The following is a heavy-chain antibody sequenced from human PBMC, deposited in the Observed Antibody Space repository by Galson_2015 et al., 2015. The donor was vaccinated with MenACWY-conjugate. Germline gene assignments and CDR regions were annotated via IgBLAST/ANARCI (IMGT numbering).Heavy chain of an antibody. Sequence: SLRPSCAASGFTFSTYRMNWVRQAPGKGLEWVSYISSSSSTIYYADSVKGRCTISRDNAKNSLYLQMNTLRDEDTAVYYCARVPGYSYGYYDWWGQGALVTVSS. J-gene: IGHJ4*02. CDR1: GFTFSTYR. CDR2: ISSSSSTI. D-gene: IGHD5-18*01. V-gene: IGHV3-48*02. CDR3: ARVPGYSYGYYDW.